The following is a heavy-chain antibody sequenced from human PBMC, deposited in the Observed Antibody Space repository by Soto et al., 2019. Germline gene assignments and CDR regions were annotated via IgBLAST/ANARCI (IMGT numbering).Heavy chain of an antibody. J-gene: IGHJ4*02. Sequence: QVQLQESGPGLVKPSETLSLTCTVSVGSVSSGGYYWSWIRQPPGKGLEWIGYIYYTGSTNYNPPLKSRVTISVDTSKNQFSLKLTSVTAADTAVYYCAVEDYCSGGSCYGLDYWGQGTLVTVSS. CDR3: AVEDYCSGGSCYGLDY. V-gene: IGHV4-61*08. CDR2: IYYTGST. D-gene: IGHD2-15*01. CDR1: VGSVSSGGYY.